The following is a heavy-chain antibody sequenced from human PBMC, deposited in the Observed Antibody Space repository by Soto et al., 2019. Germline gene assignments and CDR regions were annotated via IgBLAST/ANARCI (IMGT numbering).Heavy chain of an antibody. Sequence: SETLSLTCTVSWGSISSYYWSWIRQPPGKGLEWIGYIYYSGSTNYNPSLKSRVTISVDTSKNQFSLKLSSVTAADTAVYYCATNYGDLFDYWGQGTLVTVSS. CDR1: WGSISSYY. CDR3: ATNYGDLFDY. CDR2: IYYSGST. D-gene: IGHD4-17*01. J-gene: IGHJ4*02. V-gene: IGHV4-59*01.